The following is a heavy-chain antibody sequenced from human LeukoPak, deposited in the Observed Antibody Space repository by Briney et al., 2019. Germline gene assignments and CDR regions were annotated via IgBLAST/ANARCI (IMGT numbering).Heavy chain of an antibody. Sequence: SETLSLTCTVSGGSISSYYWSWIRQPPGKGLEWIGYIYYSGSTNYNPSLKSRVTMTRDTSISTAYMELSRLRSDDTAVYYCARELLVGATPPDYWGQGTLVTVSS. CDR3: ARELLVGATPPDY. CDR1: GGSISSYY. D-gene: IGHD1-26*01. V-gene: IGHV4-59*01. J-gene: IGHJ4*02. CDR2: IYYSGST.